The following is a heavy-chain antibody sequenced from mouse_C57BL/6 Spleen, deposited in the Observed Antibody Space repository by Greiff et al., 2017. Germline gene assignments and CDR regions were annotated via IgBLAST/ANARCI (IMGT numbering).Heavy chain of an antibody. V-gene: IGHV5-17*01. CDR2: ISSGSSTI. D-gene: IGHD2-3*01. Sequence: DVLLVESGGGLVKPGGSLKLSCAASGFTFSDYGMHWVRQAPEKGLEWVAYISSGSSTIYYADTVKGRFTISRDNAQNTLFLQMTSLRSEDTAMYYCARDRVYDGYYVWYIDVWGTGTTVTVSS. CDR3: ARDRVYDGYYVWYIDV. CDR1: GFTFSDYG. J-gene: IGHJ1*03.